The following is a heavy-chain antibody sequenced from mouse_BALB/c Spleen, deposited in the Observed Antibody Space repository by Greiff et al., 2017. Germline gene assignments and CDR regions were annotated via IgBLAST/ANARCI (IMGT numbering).Heavy chain of an antibody. CDR2: INPSNGGT. V-gene: IGHV1S81*02. CDR3: TRKAYDYGGYFDY. D-gene: IGHD2-4*01. Sequence: VQLQQSGAELVKPGASVKLSCKASGYTFTSYYMYWVKQRPGQGLEWIGEINPSNGGTNFNEKFKSKATLTVDKSSSTAYMQLSSLTSEDSAVYYCTRKAYDYGGYFDYWGQGTTLTVSS. J-gene: IGHJ2*01. CDR1: GYTFTSYY.